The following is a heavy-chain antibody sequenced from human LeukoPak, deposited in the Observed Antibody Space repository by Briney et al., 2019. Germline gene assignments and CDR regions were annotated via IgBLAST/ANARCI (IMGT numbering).Heavy chain of an antibody. V-gene: IGHV4-4*09. Sequence: SETLSLTCTVASASINNYYWGWIRQTPEKGLESMGLIHTSRESRYSPSIESRLTMSIDTSRNQLSLKLTSVTAADMAVYSCARLGSYHDFWGQGALVTVSS. CDR3: ARLGSYHDF. CDR2: IHTSRES. J-gene: IGHJ4*02. D-gene: IGHD1-26*01. CDR1: SASINNYY.